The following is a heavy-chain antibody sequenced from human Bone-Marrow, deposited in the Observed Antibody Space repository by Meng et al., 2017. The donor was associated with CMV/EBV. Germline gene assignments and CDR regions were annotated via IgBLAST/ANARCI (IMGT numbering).Heavy chain of an antibody. V-gene: IGHV3-15*01. CDR2: IKSKTDGGTT. D-gene: IGHD2-2*02. J-gene: IGHJ6*01. Sequence: GESLKISCAASGFTFSNAWMSWVRQAPGKGLEWVGRIKSKTDGGTTDYAAPVKGRFTISRDDSKNTLYLQMHSLKTEDTAVYYCTTGVCSSSSCYTYYYGMDVWGQGHTVTGSS. CDR1: GFTFSNAW. CDR3: TTGVCSSSSCYTYYYGMDV.